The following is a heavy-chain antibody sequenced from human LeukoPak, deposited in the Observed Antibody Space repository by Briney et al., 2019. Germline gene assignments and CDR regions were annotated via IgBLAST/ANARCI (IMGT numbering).Heavy chain of an antibody. CDR3: ARDSDTYDYVWGSYRFDY. J-gene: IGHJ4*02. Sequence: ASVKVSCKASGYTFTGYYMHWVRQAPGPGLEWMGRINPNSGGTNYAQKFQGRVTMTRDTTISTAYMELSRLRSDDTAVYYCARDSDTYDYVWGSYRFDYWGQGTLVTVSS. CDR1: GYTFTGYY. V-gene: IGHV1-2*06. CDR2: INPNSGGT. D-gene: IGHD3-16*02.